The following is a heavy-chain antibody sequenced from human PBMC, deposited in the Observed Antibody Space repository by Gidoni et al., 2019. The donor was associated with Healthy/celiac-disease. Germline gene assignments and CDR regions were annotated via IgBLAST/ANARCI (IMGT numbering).Heavy chain of an antibody. D-gene: IGHD5-18*01. V-gene: IGHV3-43*01. CDR3: AKDTYSYGQRGITFDY. Sequence: PGKGLEWVSLISWDGGSTYYADSVKGRFTISRDNSKNSLYLQMNSLRTEDTALYYCAKDTYSYGQRGITFDYWGQGTLVTVSS. CDR2: ISWDGGST. J-gene: IGHJ4*02.